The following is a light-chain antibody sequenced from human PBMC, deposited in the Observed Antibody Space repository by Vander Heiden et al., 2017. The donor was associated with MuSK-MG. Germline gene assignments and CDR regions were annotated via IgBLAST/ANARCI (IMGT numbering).Light chain of an antibody. Sequence: QSALTHHALAAGSPRQSIAISCTGSSSDVGGYYLVSWYHPHPGKAPKLMIYDVTNRPSGVSNRFSGTKSGNTASLTISGLQPEDEADYCCSSATSRNTFVFGIGTKVTVL. CDR2: DVT. V-gene: IGLV2-14*03. CDR1: SSDVGGYYL. J-gene: IGLJ1*01. CDR3: SSATSRNTFV.